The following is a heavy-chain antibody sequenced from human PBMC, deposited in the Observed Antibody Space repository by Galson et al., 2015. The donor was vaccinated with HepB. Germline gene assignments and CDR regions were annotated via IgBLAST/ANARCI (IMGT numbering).Heavy chain of an antibody. J-gene: IGHJ4*02. V-gene: IGHV1-3*01. CDR1: GYTFTSYA. CDR3: ARNEDTMVRGGYRQSRLLY. CDR2: INAGNGNT. D-gene: IGHD3-10*01. Sequence: SVKVSCKASGYTFTSYAMHWVRQAPGQRLEWMGWINAGNGNTNYSQKFQGRVTITRDTSASTAYMELSSLRSEDTAVYYCARNEDTMVRGGYRQSRLLYWGQGTLVTVSS.